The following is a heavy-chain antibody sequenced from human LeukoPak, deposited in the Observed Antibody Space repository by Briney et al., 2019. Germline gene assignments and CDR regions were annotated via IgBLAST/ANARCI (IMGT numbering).Heavy chain of an antibody. J-gene: IGHJ4*02. CDR2: INPNSGGT. CDR3: ARGHDNTGYNYFDY. Sequence: GASVKVSCKASGYTFTDYYIHWVRQAPGRGLERMGWINPNSGGTNYAQKFQGRVTMTRDTSIATTYMDLSSLMSDDTAVYYCARGHDNTGYNYFDYWGQGTLVTVSS. D-gene: IGHD3-9*01. CDR1: GYTFTDYY. V-gene: IGHV1-2*02.